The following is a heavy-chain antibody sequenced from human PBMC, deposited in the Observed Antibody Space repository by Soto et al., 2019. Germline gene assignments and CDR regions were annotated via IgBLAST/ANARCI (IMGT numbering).Heavy chain of an antibody. CDR3: ARDPSGWKYNWFDP. Sequence: PSETLSLTCTVSGGSISSYYWSWIRQPPGKGLEWIGYIYYSGSTNYNPSLKSRVTISVDTSKNQFSLKLSSVTAADTAVYYCARDPSGWKYNWFDPWGQGTLVTVS. V-gene: IGHV4-59*01. CDR1: GGSISSYY. J-gene: IGHJ5*02. CDR2: IYYSGST. D-gene: IGHD6-19*01.